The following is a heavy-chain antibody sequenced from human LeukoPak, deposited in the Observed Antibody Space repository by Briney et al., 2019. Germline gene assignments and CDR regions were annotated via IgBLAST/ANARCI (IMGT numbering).Heavy chain of an antibody. D-gene: IGHD3-22*01. Sequence: SQTLSFTCTVSGGSISSGSYYWSWIRQPAGKGLEWIGRIYTSGSTNYNPSLKSRVTISVDTSKNQFSLKLSSVTAADTAVYYCARDSIDYYDSSGYSVYWGQGTLVTVSS. CDR2: IYTSGST. CDR3: ARDSIDYYDSSGYSVY. V-gene: IGHV4-61*02. J-gene: IGHJ4*02. CDR1: GGSISSGSYY.